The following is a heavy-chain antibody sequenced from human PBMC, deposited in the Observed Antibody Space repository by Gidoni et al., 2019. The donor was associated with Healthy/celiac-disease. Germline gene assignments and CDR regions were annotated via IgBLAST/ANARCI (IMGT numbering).Heavy chain of an antibody. CDR1: GFTFSSYA. Sequence: EVQLLESGGGLVQPGGSLRLSCAASGFTFSSYAMSWVRQAPGKGLEWVSAISGSGGSTYYAESVKGRFTISRDNSKNTLYLQMNSLRAEDTAVYYCAKGGMRGLDEYYYMDVWGKGTTVTVSS. D-gene: IGHD3-16*01. J-gene: IGHJ6*03. CDR2: ISGSGGST. V-gene: IGHV3-23*01. CDR3: AKGGMRGLDEYYYMDV.